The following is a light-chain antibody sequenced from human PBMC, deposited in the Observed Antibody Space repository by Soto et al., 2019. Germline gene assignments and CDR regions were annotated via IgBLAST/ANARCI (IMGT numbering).Light chain of an antibody. Sequence: IELTPSPATLSVSAWERATRWCRASQSVRSHLAWYQQKPGQAPGLLIYDASSRATGVPARFSVSGSGTEFTLTISSLQSEDFAVYYCQQYNNWPPITFGQGTRLEIK. CDR2: DAS. CDR3: QQYNNWPPIT. J-gene: IGKJ5*01. CDR1: QSVRSH. V-gene: IGKV3-15*01.